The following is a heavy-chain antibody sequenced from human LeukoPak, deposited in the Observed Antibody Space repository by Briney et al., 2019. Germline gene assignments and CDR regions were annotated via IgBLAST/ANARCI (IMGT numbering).Heavy chain of an antibody. CDR1: GVSISSSSYY. Sequence: SETLSLTCTVSGVSISSSSYYWGWIRQPPGKGLEWIGSIYYSGSTYYNPSLKSRVTISVDTSKNQFSLKLSSVTAADTAVYYCARQQSAGAFDYWGQGTLVTVSS. D-gene: IGHD3-10*01. CDR3: ARQQSAGAFDY. CDR2: IYYSGST. J-gene: IGHJ4*02. V-gene: IGHV4-39*01.